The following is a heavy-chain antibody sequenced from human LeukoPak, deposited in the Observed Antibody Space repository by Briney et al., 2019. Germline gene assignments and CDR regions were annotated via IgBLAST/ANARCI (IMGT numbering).Heavy chain of an antibody. D-gene: IGHD6-13*01. J-gene: IGHJ5*02. CDR3: AREPSPYSSSWYGNWFDP. CDR2: IKQDGSEK. V-gene: IGHV3-7*01. Sequence: PGGSLRLSCAASGFTFSSYAMSWVRQAPGKGLEWVANIKQDGSEKYYVDSVKGRFTISRDNAKNSLYLQMNSLRAEDTAVYYCAREPSPYSSSWYGNWFDPWGQGTLVTVSS. CDR1: GFTFSSYA.